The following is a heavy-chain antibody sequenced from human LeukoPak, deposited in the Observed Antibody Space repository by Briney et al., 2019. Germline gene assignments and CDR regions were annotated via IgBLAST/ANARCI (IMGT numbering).Heavy chain of an antibody. V-gene: IGHV4-34*01. CDR2: INHSGST. D-gene: IGHD3-3*01. CDR1: GGSFSGYY. CDR3: ARGGRFLEWLYVSFDY. Sequence: SETLSLTCAVYGGSFSGYYWGWIRQPPGKGLEWIGEINHSGSTNYNPSLKSRVTISVDTSKNQFSLKLSSVTAADTAVYYCARGGRFLEWLYVSFDYWGQGTLVTVSS. J-gene: IGHJ4*02.